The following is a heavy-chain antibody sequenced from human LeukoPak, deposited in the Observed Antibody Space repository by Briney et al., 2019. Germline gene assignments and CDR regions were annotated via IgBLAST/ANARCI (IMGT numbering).Heavy chain of an antibody. V-gene: IGHV3-74*01. D-gene: IGHD5-12*01. Sequence: GGSLRLSCAASGFAFSTYWMHWVRQAPGKGLVWVSHIKSDGSSTTYADSVKGRFTISRDSAKNTLYLQMNSLRADDTAVYYCARDRGYTQDYWGQGTLVTVSS. CDR2: IKSDGSST. CDR1: GFAFSTYW. CDR3: ARDRGYTQDY. J-gene: IGHJ4*02.